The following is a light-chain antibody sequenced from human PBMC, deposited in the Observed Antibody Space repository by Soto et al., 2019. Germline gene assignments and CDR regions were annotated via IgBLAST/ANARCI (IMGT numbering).Light chain of an antibody. CDR3: QQDHSYWT. J-gene: IGKJ1*01. CDR1: QNIRSR. CDR2: DAS. V-gene: IGKV1-5*01. Sequence: DFQMTKSPSTLSASVGDRVTITCRASQNIRSRLAWFQQKPWKAPELLIYDASSLESGVPQRFSGSGSGTEFTLTLSSLQTDDFSTYYCQQDHSYWTVGQGTKVE.